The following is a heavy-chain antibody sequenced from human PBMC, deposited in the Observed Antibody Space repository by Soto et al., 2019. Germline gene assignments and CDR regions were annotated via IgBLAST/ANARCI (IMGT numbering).Heavy chain of an antibody. V-gene: IGHV4-34*01. CDR1: GGSFSCYY. J-gene: IGHJ4*02. CDR3: ARGPPPWXDGYNLVGWRKPYYFDY. Sequence: PSETLSLTCAVYGGSFSCYYWSWIRQPPGKGLEWIGEINHSGSTNYNPSLKSRVTISVDTSKNQFSLKLSSVTAADTAVYYCARGPPPWXDGYNLVGWRKPYYFDYWGQGTLVTVSS. D-gene: IGHD5-12*01. CDR2: INHSGST.